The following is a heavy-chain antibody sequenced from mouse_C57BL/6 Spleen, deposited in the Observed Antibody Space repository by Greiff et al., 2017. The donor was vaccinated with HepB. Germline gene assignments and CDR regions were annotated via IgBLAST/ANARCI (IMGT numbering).Heavy chain of an antibody. CDR3: ARWASSSYWYFDV. D-gene: IGHD1-3*01. J-gene: IGHJ1*03. CDR1: GYAFSSSW. CDR2: IYPGDGDT. Sequence: QVQLQQSGPELVKPGASVTISCKASGYAFSSSWMNWVKQRPGKGLEWIGRIYPGDGDTNYNGKFKGKATLTADKSSSTAYMQLSSLTSEDSAVYFCARWASSSYWYFDVWGTGTTVTVSS. V-gene: IGHV1-82*01.